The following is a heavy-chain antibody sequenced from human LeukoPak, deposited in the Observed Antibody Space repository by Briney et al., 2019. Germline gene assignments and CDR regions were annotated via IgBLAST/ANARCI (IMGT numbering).Heavy chain of an antibody. J-gene: IGHJ6*04. CDR1: GYTFTNYV. Sequence: GASVKVSCKASGYTFTNYVIYWVGQAPGQRLEWMGWINTGNGNTKYSKRFRGRVTVTRDTSATTAYMELSSLRSEDTAVYYCARALSSTSLVGMDVWGKGTTVTVSS. D-gene: IGHD2-2*01. CDR3: ARALSSTSLVGMDV. CDR2: INTGNGNT. V-gene: IGHV1-3*04.